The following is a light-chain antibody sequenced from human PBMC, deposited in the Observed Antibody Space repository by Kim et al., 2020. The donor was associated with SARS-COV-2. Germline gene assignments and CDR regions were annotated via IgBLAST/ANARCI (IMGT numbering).Light chain of an antibody. CDR2: AAS. CDR1: QGIRND. V-gene: IGKV1-6*01. J-gene: IGKJ4*01. CDR3: LQDYNYPRT. Sequence: ASVGDIVTITCRASQGIRNDLGWYQQKPGKAPKLLIYAASSLQSGVPSRFSGSGSGTDFTLTINSLQPEDFATYYCLQDYNYPRTFGGGTKVDIK.